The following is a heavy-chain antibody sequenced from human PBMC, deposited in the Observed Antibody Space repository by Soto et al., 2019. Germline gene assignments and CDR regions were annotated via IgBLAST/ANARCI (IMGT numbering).Heavy chain of an antibody. CDR1: GGSMRSYY. J-gene: IGHJ6*02. Sequence: PSETLSLTCTVSGGSMRSYYWSWIRQPPGKGLEWIGYIYYSGSTNYNPSLKSRVTMSVDTPKNQFSLKLSSVTAADTAVYYCARRGYGPGFPYYYGIDVWGQGTTVTSP. V-gene: IGHV4-59*01. CDR2: IYYSGST. D-gene: IGHD3-10*01. CDR3: ARRGYGPGFPYYYGIDV.